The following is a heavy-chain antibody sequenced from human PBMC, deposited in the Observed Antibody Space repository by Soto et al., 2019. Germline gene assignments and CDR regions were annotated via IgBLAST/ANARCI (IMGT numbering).Heavy chain of an antibody. D-gene: IGHD2-15*01. J-gene: IGHJ6*02. CDR2: ITGNGADT. Sequence: EVQLSESGGGLIQPGGSLRLSCAASGFTFSDYAMRWVRQAPGKGLEWVSSITGNGADTYYAGSVKGRFTISRDNSKNTLYLQMNSLRAEDTAVYYCVRKLLSGMTFGFYGMDVWGQGTAVGVSS. CDR1: GFTFSDYA. V-gene: IGHV3-23*01. CDR3: VRKLLSGMTFGFYGMDV.